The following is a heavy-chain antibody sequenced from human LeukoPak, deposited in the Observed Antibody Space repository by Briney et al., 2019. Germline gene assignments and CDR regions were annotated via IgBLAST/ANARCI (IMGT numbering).Heavy chain of an antibody. CDR1: GYTFTSYG. J-gene: IGHJ4*02. CDR2: ISAYNGNT. V-gene: IGHV1-18*01. CDR3: ARDYYDSSGYYFVGAAAFDY. Sequence: ASVKVSCKASGYTFTSYGISWVRQAPGQGLEWMGWISAYNGNTNYAQKLQGRVTMTTDTSTSTAYMELRSLRSDDTAVYYCARDYYDSSGYYFVGAAAFDYWGQGTLVTVSS. D-gene: IGHD3-22*01.